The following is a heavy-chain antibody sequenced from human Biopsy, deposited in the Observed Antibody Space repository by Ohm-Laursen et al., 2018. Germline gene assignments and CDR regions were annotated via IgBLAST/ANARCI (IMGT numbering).Heavy chain of an antibody. CDR2: IYPGGGT. D-gene: IGHD3-22*01. J-gene: IGHJ3*02. V-gene: IGHV4-4*07. Sequence: SETLSLTCIVSGDSIRNYYWSWIRQAAGKGLEWIGRIYPGGGTIYNPSLKSQITMSVDTSKNHFSLNQNSVTAADTAVYYCAGIVLGPANDAFDIWGQGTMVTVSS. CDR1: GDSIRNYY. CDR3: AGIVLGPANDAFDI.